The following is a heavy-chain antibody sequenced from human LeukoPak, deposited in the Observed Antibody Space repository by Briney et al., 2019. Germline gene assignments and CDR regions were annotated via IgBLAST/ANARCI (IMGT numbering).Heavy chain of an antibody. Sequence: GGSLRLSCAASGFTFSSYAMSWVRQAPGKGLEWVSAMSGSGGSTYYADSVKGRFTISRDNSKNMLYLQMNSLRAEDTAVYYCAKEMFCSSTSCYRFPTGDYWGQGTLVTVSS. J-gene: IGHJ4*02. V-gene: IGHV3-23*01. CDR1: GFTFSSYA. D-gene: IGHD2-2*02. CDR2: MSGSGGST. CDR3: AKEMFCSSTSCYRFPTGDY.